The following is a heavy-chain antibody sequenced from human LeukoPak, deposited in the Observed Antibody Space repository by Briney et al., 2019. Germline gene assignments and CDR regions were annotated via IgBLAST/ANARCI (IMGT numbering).Heavy chain of an antibody. V-gene: IGHV1-18*01. CDR1: GYTFTSYD. Sequence: ASVKVSCKASGYTFTSYDFTGVRQAPGQGLEWMGWISAYHGHTKYAQKLQGRVTMTTDTSTSTAYMELRSLRSDDTAVYYCARVRTTLLDNWGQGTLVTVSS. CDR3: ARVRTTLLDN. D-gene: IGHD2/OR15-2a*01. J-gene: IGHJ4*02. CDR2: ISAYHGHT.